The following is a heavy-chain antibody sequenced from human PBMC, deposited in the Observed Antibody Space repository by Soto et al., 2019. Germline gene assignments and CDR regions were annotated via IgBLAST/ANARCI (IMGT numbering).Heavy chain of an antibody. D-gene: IGHD2-15*01. CDR1: GYTFTGYY. CDR2: INPNSGGT. J-gene: IGHJ6*02. Sequence: GASVKVSCEASGYTFTGYYMHWVRQAPGQGLEWMGWINPNSGGTNYAQKFQGWVTMTRDTSISTAYMELSRLRSDDTAVYYCARGGYCSGGSCYSRYYYYGMDVWGQGTTVTVSS. V-gene: IGHV1-2*04. CDR3: ARGGYCSGGSCYSRYYYYGMDV.